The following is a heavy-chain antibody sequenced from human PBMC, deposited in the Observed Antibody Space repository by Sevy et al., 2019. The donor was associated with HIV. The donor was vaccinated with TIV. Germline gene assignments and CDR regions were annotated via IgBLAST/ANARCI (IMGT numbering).Heavy chain of an antibody. CDR2: ISFDESDK. J-gene: IGHJ6*02. CDR1: GFAFTNYYA. Sequence: GGSLRLSCAASGFAFTNYYAMHWVRQAPGKGLEWVALISFDESDKYYADSVKGRFTISRDNFKNTLYLQMNSLTTEDTPVYYCARPRANYVDNYFFYAMDVWGQGTTVTVSS. D-gene: IGHD4-17*01. V-gene: IGHV3-30-3*01. CDR3: ARPRANYVDNYFFYAMDV.